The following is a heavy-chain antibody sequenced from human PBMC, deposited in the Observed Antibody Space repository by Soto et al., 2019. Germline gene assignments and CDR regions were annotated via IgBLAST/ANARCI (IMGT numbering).Heavy chain of an antibody. CDR2: VSHTGST. CDR3: ARGPYGSGIRSPYYFYYMGV. J-gene: IGHJ6*03. Sequence: QVQLQEWGAGLLKPTETLSLTCAVYGGSFSGYYWSWIRHAPGKGLEWIGEVSHTGSTDYNPSLKRRVTISIDTSKSQFSLKLSSVTAADTAVYYCARGPYGSGIRSPYYFYYMGVWGKGTTVTVSS. D-gene: IGHD3-10*01. V-gene: IGHV4-34*01. CDR1: GGSFSGYY.